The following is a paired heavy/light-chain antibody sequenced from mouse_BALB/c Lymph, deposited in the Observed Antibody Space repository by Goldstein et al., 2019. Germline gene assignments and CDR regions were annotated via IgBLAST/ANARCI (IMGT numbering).Heavy chain of an antibody. CDR3: ARGTAYV. D-gene: IGHD3-3*01. J-gene: IGHJ1*01. CDR2: INTYTGEP. CDR1: GYTFTNYG. Sequence: QIQLVQSGPELKKPGETVKISCKASGYTFTNYGMNWVKQAPGKGLKWMGWINTYTGEPTYADDFKGRFAFSLETSASTAYLQINNLKNEDTSTYFCARGTAYVWGAGTTVTVSS. V-gene: IGHV9-3-1*01.
Light chain of an antibody. Sequence: DIQMTQSPASLSASVGETVTITCRASENIYSYLAWYQQKQGKSPQLLVYNAKTLAEGVPSRFSGSGSGTSYSLTIGTVEAEDVATYYCQQGSSIPRTFGGGTKLEIK. CDR3: QQGSSIPRT. J-gene: IGKJ2*01. CDR2: NAK. V-gene: IGKV12-44*01. CDR1: ENIYSY.